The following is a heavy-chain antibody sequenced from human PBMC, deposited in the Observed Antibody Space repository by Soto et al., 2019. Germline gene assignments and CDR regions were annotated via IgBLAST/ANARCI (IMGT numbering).Heavy chain of an antibody. Sequence: EVQLVESGGGLVQPGRSLRLSCAASGFTFDDYAMHWVRQAPGKGLEWVSGISWNSGSIGYADSVKGRFTISRDNAKNSLYLQMNSLRAEDTALYYCAKDKGSGWNWGCDYWGQGTLVTVSS. CDR1: GFTFDDYA. J-gene: IGHJ4*02. CDR3: AKDKGSGWNWGCDY. V-gene: IGHV3-9*01. CDR2: ISWNSGSI. D-gene: IGHD6-19*01.